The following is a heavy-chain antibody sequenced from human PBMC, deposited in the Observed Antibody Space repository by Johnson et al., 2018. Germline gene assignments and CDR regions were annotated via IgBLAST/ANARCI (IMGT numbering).Heavy chain of an antibody. CDR2: INPSSGSA. J-gene: IGHJ6*03. CDR3: ATRGYYYGSGECYYMDV. V-gene: IGHV1-46*01. D-gene: IGHD3-10*01. Sequence: GREWMGLINPSSGSASYAENFHGRLTMTRDTPTSTAYMELSSLKSQDTAVYYWATRGYYYGSGECYYMDVWGKGTAVSVSS.